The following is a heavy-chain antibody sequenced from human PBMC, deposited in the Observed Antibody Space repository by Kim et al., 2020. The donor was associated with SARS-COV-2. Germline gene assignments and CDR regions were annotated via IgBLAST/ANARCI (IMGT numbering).Heavy chain of an antibody. CDR1: GGSISSSSYY. CDR3: ARARLDILTGYGMDV. D-gene: IGHD3-9*01. CDR2: IYYSGST. Sequence: SETLSLTCTVSGGSISSSSYYWGWIRQPPGKGLEWIGSIYYSGSTYYNPSLKSRVTISVDTSKNQFSLKLSSVTAADTAVYYCARARLDILTGYGMDVWGQGTTVTASS. V-gene: IGHV4-39*07. J-gene: IGHJ6*02.